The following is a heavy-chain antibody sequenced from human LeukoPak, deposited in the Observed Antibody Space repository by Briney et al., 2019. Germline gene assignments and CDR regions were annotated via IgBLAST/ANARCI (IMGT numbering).Heavy chain of an antibody. Sequence: SETLSLTCTVSGGSISSSSYYWGWIRQPPGKGLEWIGSIYYSGSTYYNPSLKSRVTISVDTSKNQFSLKLSSVTAADTAVYYCARRHTGFDPWGQGTLVTVSS. CDR3: ARRHTGFDP. J-gene: IGHJ5*02. CDR1: GGSISSSSYY. D-gene: IGHD4-17*01. CDR2: IYYSGST. V-gene: IGHV4-39*07.